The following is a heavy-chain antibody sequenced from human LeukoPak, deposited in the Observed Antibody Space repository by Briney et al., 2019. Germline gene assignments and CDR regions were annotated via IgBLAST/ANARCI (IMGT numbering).Heavy chain of an antibody. Sequence: GGSLRLSCAASGFTFSSYGMHWVRQAPGKGLEWVAFIRYDGSNKYYADSVKGRFTISRDNSKNTLYLQMNSLRAEDTAVYYCANSRTYSSRPFDYWGQGTLVTVSS. CDR3: ANSRTYSSRPFDY. CDR2: IRYDGSNK. D-gene: IGHD6-13*01. V-gene: IGHV3-30*02. J-gene: IGHJ4*02. CDR1: GFTFSSYG.